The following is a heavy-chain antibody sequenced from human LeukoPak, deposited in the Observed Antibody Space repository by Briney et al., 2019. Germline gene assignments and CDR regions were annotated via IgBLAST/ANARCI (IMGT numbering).Heavy chain of an antibody. D-gene: IGHD6-19*01. CDR1: GYSISSGYY. CDR3: ARDAEGQYSSGWYY. V-gene: IGHV4-38-2*02. Sequence: SETLSLTCAVSGYSISSGYYWGWIRQPPGKGLEWIGSIYHSGSTYYNPSLKSRVTISADTSKNQFSLKLRSVTAADTAVYYCARDAEGQYSSGWYYWGQGTLVTVSS. J-gene: IGHJ4*02. CDR2: IYHSGST.